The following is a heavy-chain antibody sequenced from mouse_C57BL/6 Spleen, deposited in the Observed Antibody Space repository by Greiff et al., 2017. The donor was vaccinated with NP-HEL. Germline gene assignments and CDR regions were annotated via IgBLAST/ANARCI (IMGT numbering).Heavy chain of an antibody. D-gene: IGHD1-1*01. CDR1: GYTFTSYW. J-gene: IGHJ2*01. Sequence: VQLQQPGAELVKPGASVKLSCKASGYTFTSYWMHWVKQRPGRGLEWIGRFDPNSGGTKYNEKFKSKATLTVDKPSSTAYMQLSSLTSEDSAVYYCARYDTTVVARGYFDYWGQGTTLTVSS. CDR2: FDPNSGGT. CDR3: ARYDTTVVARGYFDY. V-gene: IGHV1-72*01.